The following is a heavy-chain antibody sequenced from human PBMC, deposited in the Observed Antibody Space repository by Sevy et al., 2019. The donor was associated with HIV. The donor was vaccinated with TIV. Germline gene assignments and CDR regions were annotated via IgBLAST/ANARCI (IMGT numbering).Heavy chain of an antibody. CDR3: AGILITMVRGVIIEAFDI. J-gene: IGHJ3*02. V-gene: IGHV4-61*02. CDR1: GGSISSGSYY. Sequence: SETLSLTCTVSGGSISSGSYYWSWIRQPAGKGLEWIGRIYTSGSTNYNPSLKSRVTMSVDTSKNQFPLKLSSVTAADAVFYYCAGILITMVRGVIIEAFDIWGQGTMVTVSS. D-gene: IGHD3-10*01. CDR2: IYTSGST.